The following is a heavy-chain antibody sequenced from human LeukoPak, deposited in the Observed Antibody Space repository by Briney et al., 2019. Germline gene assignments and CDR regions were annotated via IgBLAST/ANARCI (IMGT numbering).Heavy chain of an antibody. Sequence: GGSLRLSCAASGFTFSSYAMSWVRQAPGKGLEGVSAISGSGGSTYYADSVKGRFTISRDNSKNTLYLQMNSLRGEDTAVYYCAKDTPAAGTSGTFDYWGQGTLVTVSS. V-gene: IGHV3-23*01. CDR3: AKDTPAAGTSGTFDY. CDR1: GFTFSSYA. CDR2: ISGSGGST. D-gene: IGHD6-13*01. J-gene: IGHJ4*02.